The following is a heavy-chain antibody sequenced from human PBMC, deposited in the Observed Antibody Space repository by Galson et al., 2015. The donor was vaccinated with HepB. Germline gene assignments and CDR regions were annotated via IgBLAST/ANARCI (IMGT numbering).Heavy chain of an antibody. J-gene: IGHJ4*02. CDR1: GGTFDTYG. Sequence: SVKVSCKASGGTFDTYGVGWVRQAPGQGLEWMGGIIPFFGTANYAQKFQGRVTITADVSTSTAYMELSSLTSGDTAIYFCARGRGDEDTAMVRAYFDNWGQGTLITVSS. D-gene: IGHD5-18*01. CDR2: IIPFFGTA. CDR3: ARGRGDEDTAMVRAYFDN. V-gene: IGHV1-69*13.